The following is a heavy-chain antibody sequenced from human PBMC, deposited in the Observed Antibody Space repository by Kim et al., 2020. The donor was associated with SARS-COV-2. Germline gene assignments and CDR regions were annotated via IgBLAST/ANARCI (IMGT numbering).Heavy chain of an antibody. Sequence: SETLSLTCAVYGGSFSGYYWSWIRQPPGKGLEWIGEINHSGSTNYNPSLKSRVTISVDTSKNQFSLKLSSVTAADTAVYYCAREGRSGWFFSWFDPWGQGTLVTVSS. J-gene: IGHJ5*02. V-gene: IGHV4-34*01. CDR1: GGSFSGYY. D-gene: IGHD6-19*01. CDR3: AREGRSGWFFSWFDP. CDR2: INHSGST.